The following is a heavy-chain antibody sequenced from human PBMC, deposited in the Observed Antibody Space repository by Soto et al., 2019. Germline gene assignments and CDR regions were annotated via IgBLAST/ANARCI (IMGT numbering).Heavy chain of an antibody. J-gene: IGHJ6*02. CDR3: ARGGLIAARQIGNYYGMDV. V-gene: IGHV1-3*01. Sequence: ASVKVSCKASGYTFTSYAMHWVRQAPGQRLEWMGWINAGNGNTKYSQKFQGRVTITRGTSASTAYMELSSLRSEDTAVYYCARGGLIAARQIGNYYGMDVWGQGTTVTVSS. D-gene: IGHD6-6*01. CDR2: INAGNGNT. CDR1: GYTFTSYA.